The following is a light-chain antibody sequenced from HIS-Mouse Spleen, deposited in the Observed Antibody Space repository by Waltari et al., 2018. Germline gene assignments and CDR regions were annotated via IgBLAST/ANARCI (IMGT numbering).Light chain of an antibody. Sequence: SSELTQDPAVSVALGQTVRITCQGDSLRSYYASWYQQKPGQAPVLVIYGKNNRPSGIPDLFSGSSSGNTASWTVTGAQAEDEADYYCNSRDSSGNHVVFGGGTKLTVL. CDR2: GKN. CDR1: SLRSYY. V-gene: IGLV3-19*01. CDR3: NSRDSSGNHVV. J-gene: IGLJ2*01.